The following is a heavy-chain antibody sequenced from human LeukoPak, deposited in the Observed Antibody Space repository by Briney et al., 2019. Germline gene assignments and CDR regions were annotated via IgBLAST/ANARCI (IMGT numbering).Heavy chain of an antibody. V-gene: IGHV3-7*01. J-gene: IGHJ4*02. CDR1: GFTFSSSW. Sequence: GGSLRLSCAASGFTFSSSWMGWARQAPGKGLEWVANIKEDGSWERYAVSVQGRFTISRDNAKNSLYLQMNSLRAEDTAVYYCARDRGWYHADSWGQGTLVTVSS. CDR3: ARDRGWYHADS. D-gene: IGHD6-19*01. CDR2: IKEDGSWE.